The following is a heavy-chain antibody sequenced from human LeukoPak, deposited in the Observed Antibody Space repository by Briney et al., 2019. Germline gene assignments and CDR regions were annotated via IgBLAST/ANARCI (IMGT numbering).Heavy chain of an antibody. Sequence: ASVKVSCKVSGYTFTDYYIHWVRQAPGQGLEWMGWTSPKGAGTMSAQKFQGRITMTGDTSISTVYMELDRLTFDDTAVYYCARDNYGTLDYWGQGTLVTVFS. CDR1: GYTFTDYY. D-gene: IGHD4-17*01. CDR2: TSPKGAGT. CDR3: ARDNYGTLDY. V-gene: IGHV1-2*02. J-gene: IGHJ4*02.